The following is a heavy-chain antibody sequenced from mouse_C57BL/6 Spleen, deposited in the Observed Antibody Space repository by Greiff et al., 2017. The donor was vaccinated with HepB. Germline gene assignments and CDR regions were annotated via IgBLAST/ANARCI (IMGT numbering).Heavy chain of an antibody. CDR1: GFSLSTFGMG. D-gene: IGHD1-1*01. Sequence: QVQLKESGPGILQPSQTLSLTCSFSGFSLSTFGMGVGWIRQPSGKGLEWLAHIWWDDDKYYNPALKSRLTISKDTSKNQVFLKIANVDTADTATYYCARIGIYYYGSSPPFYYAMDYWGQGTSVTVSS. J-gene: IGHJ4*01. CDR2: IWWDDDK. V-gene: IGHV8-8*01. CDR3: ARIGIYYYGSSPPFYYAMDY.